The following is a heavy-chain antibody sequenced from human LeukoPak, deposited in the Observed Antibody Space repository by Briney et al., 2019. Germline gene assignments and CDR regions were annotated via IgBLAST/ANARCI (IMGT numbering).Heavy chain of an antibody. V-gene: IGHV4-4*02. Sequence: SGTLSLTCAVSGGSISSSNWWSWVRQPPGKGLEGIGEIYHSGSTNYNPSLKSRVTISVDKSKNQFSLKLSSVTAADTAVYYCARVGRSYYDSSIDYWGQGTLVTVSS. J-gene: IGHJ4*02. CDR2: IYHSGST. CDR1: GGSISSSNW. CDR3: ARVGRSYYDSSIDY. D-gene: IGHD3-22*01.